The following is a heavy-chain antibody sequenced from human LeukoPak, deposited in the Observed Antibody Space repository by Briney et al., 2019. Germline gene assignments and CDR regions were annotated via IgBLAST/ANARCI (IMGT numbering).Heavy chain of an antibody. CDR3: ARETVRGVHWFDP. J-gene: IGHJ5*02. Sequence: SETLSLTRTVSGGSISSGDYYWSWIRQPPGKGLEWIGYIYYSGSTYYNPSLKSRVTISVDTSKNQFSLKLSSVTAADTAVYYCARETVRGVHWFDPWGQGTLVTVSS. D-gene: IGHD3-10*01. CDR2: IYYSGST. CDR1: GGSISSGDYY. V-gene: IGHV4-30-4*01.